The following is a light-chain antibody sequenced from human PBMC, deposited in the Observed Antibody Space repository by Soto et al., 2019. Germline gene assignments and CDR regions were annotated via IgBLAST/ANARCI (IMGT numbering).Light chain of an antibody. Sequence: QSVLTQPASVSGSPGQSITISCTGSSSDVGGYNYVSWYQQHPGKAPKLMIYDVSNRPLGVSNRFSGSKSGNTASLTISGLQAEDEADYYCSSYTSSSTVVFGGGIKLTVL. J-gene: IGLJ2*01. V-gene: IGLV2-14*01. CDR1: SSDVGGYNY. CDR3: SSYTSSSTVV. CDR2: DVS.